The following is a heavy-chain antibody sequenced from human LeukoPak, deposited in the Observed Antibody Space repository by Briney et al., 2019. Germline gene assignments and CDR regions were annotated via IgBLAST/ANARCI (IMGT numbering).Heavy chain of an antibody. V-gene: IGHV4-39*07. CDR3: ARDYTTMGGWQENWFDP. CDR1: GGSISSSSYY. J-gene: IGHJ5*02. Sequence: PSETLSLTCTVSGGSISSSSYYWGWIRQPPGKGLEWIGSIYYSGSTYYNPSLKSRVTISVDTSKNQFSLKLSSVTAADTAVYYCARDYTTMGGWQENWFDPWGQGTLVTVSS. D-gene: IGHD6-19*01. CDR2: IYYSGST.